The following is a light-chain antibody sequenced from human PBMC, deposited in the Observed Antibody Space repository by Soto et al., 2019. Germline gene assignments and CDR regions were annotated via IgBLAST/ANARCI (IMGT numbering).Light chain of an antibody. V-gene: IGLV2-14*01. J-gene: IGLJ3*02. Sequence: QSALTQPASVSGSPGQSITISCTGTSSDVGGYSYVSWYQHHPGKVPKLIIYEVYTRPAGISDRFSGSKSDNTDSLTISGLQAEDEADYYCYSYTSSASWVFGGGTKLTVL. CDR3: YSYTSSASWV. CDR2: EVY. CDR1: SSDVGGYSY.